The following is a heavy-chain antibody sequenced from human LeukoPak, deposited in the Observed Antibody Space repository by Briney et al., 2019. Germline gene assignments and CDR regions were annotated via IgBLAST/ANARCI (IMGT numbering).Heavy chain of an antibody. CDR3: AKTTTGYSSGRYPAWPIDY. CDR2: IFGSGGSA. Sequence: GGSLRLSCAASGFTFGGYAMYWVRQAPGKGLEWVSGIFGSGGSAHYADSVKGRFTISRDNSKNTVYLQMDSLRAEDTAIYYCAKTTTGYSSGRYPAWPIDYWGPGTLVTVSS. D-gene: IGHD2-15*01. J-gene: IGHJ4*02. CDR1: GFTFGGYA. V-gene: IGHV3-23*01.